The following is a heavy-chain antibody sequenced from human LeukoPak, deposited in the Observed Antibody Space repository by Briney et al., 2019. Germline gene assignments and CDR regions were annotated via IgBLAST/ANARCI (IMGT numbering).Heavy chain of an antibody. Sequence: SGGSLRLSCAASGFTFDDYGMSWVRQAPGKGLEWVSGINWNGGSTGYADSVKGRFTISRDNAKNSLYLQMNSLRAEDTAVYYCARDRVAGTCWFDPWGQGTLVTVSS. J-gene: IGHJ5*02. D-gene: IGHD6-19*01. V-gene: IGHV3-20*04. CDR2: INWNGGST. CDR3: ARDRVAGTCWFDP. CDR1: GFTFDDYG.